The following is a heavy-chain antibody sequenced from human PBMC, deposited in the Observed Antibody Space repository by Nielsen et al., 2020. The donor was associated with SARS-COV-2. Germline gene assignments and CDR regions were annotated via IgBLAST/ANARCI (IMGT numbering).Heavy chain of an antibody. J-gene: IGHJ5*02. CDR1: GGSISNVGYY. Sequence: SETLSLTCTVSGGSISNVGYYWSWIRQHPGKGLEWIGYIYYSGSAQYNPSLKSRVTISVDKSKNQFALRVTSVTAADTAVYYCARLLTDRGSYFRFDPWGQGTLVTVSS. CDR3: ARLLTDRGSYFRFDP. D-gene: IGHD1-26*01. V-gene: IGHV4-31*03. CDR2: IYYSGSA.